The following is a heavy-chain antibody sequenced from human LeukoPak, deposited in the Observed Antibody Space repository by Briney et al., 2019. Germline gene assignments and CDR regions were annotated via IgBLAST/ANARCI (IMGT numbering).Heavy chain of an antibody. V-gene: IGHV3-23*01. CDR2: ISGNGGST. Sequence: GGSLRLSCAASGFTFSSYAMSWVRQAPGKGPEWVSAISGNGGSTYNADSVKGRFTVSRDNSKNTLYLRMNSLRAEDTAVYYCARGGSYYDSSRGAFDIWGQGTMVTVSS. J-gene: IGHJ3*02. CDR1: GFTFSSYA. D-gene: IGHD3-22*01. CDR3: ARGGSYYDSSRGAFDI.